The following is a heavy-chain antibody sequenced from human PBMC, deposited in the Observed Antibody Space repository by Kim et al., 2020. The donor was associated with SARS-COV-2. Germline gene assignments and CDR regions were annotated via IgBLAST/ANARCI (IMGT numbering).Heavy chain of an antibody. V-gene: IGHV1-46*01. Sequence: ASVKVSCKASGYTFTSYYMHWVRQAPGQGLEWMGIINPSGGSTSYAQKFQGKVTMTRDTSTSTVYMELSSLRSEDTAVYYFAREGGYSYYYYGMDVWGQGTTVTVSS. CDR1: GYTFTSYY. CDR2: INPSGGST. D-gene: IGHD5-12*01. J-gene: IGHJ6*02. CDR3: AREGGYSYYYYGMDV.